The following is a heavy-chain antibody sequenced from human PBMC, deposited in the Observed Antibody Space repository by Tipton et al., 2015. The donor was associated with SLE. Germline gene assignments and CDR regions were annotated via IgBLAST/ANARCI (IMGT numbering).Heavy chain of an antibody. CDR3: AKGKVPAPCYYYGMDV. D-gene: IGHD2-2*01. CDR2: IRYDGSYK. V-gene: IGHV3-30*02. CDR1: GFTFSSYG. Sequence: SLRLSCAASGFTFSSYGMHWVRQAPGKGLEWVAFIRYDGSYKYYADSVKGRFTISRDNSKNTLYLQMNSLRTEDTAVYYCAKGKVPAPCYYYGMDVWGQGTTVTVSS. J-gene: IGHJ6*02.